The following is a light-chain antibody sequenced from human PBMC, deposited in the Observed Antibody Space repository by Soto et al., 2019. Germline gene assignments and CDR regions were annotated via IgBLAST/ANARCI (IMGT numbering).Light chain of an antibody. CDR3: QVWDSTSDHYV. CDR2: DDS. J-gene: IGLJ1*01. Sequence: SYELTQAPSLSVAPGQTARVTCGGSNIGGKSVHWYQQKPGQAPVLVAHDDSDRPSGIPERFSGSNSENTATLTISRVEAGDEADYFCQVWDSTSDHYVFGTGTKLTVL. CDR1: NIGGKS. V-gene: IGLV3-21*02.